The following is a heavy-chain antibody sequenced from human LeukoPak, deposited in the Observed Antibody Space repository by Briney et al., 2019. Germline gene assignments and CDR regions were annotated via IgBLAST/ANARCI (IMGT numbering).Heavy chain of an antibody. CDR1: GFTFSGSA. J-gene: IGHJ6*02. CDR2: IRSKANSYAT. V-gene: IGHV3-73*01. Sequence: GGSLRLSCAASGFTFSGSAMHWVRQASGKGLEWVGRIRSKANSYATAYAASVKGRFTISRDDSENTAYLQMNSLKTEDTAVYYCTRQIDWFEYYYYYGMDVWGQGTTVTVSS. CDR3: TRQIDWFEYYYYYGMDV. D-gene: IGHD3-9*01.